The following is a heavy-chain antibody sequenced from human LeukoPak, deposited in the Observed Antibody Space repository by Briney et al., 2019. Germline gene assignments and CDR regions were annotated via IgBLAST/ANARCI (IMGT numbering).Heavy chain of an antibody. Sequence: SVKVSCKASGGTFSSYAISWVRQAPGQGLEWMGRIIPILGIANYAQKFQGRVTITADKSTSTAYMELSSLRSEDTAVYYCARQGSEGYYYDSSGPRIAFDIWGQGTMVTVSS. CDR2: IIPILGIA. J-gene: IGHJ3*02. V-gene: IGHV1-69*04. D-gene: IGHD3-22*01. CDR3: ARQGSEGYYYDSSGPRIAFDI. CDR1: GGTFSSYA.